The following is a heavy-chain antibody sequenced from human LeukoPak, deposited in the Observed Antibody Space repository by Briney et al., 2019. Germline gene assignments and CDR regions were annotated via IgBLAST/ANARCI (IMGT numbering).Heavy chain of an antibody. CDR3: AKDQRSGEYDYGWGPFDI. J-gene: IGHJ3*02. V-gene: IGHV3-23*01. CDR2: ISASAGSA. CDR1: GFTFSNYA. D-gene: IGHD3-10*01. Sequence: PGGSMRLSCEVSGFTFSNYAMNWVRQAPGKGLEWGSSISASAGSAVYGDSVKGRFTISRVNAENTLYLQMNSLRADDTAIYYCAKDQRSGEYDYGWGPFDIWGQGTMVTVSS.